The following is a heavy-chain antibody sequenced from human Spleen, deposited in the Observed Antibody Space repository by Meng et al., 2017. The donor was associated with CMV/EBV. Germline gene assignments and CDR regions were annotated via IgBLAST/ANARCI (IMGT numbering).Heavy chain of an antibody. D-gene: IGHD2-2*01. J-gene: IGHJ4*02. CDR3: ARLKDCTTTSCPDY. CDR1: GYSFTSYW. V-gene: IGHV5-51*01. CDR2: INPGDSNT. Sequence: GGSLRLSCKGSGYSFTSYWIGWVRQMPGKGLEWMGIINPGDSNTIYSPSFEGQVTISVDKSISTAYLHWSGLRASDTATYYCARLKDCTTTSCPDYWGQGTLVTVSS.